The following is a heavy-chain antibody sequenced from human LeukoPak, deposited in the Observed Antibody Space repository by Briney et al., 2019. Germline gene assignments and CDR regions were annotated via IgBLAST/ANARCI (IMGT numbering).Heavy chain of an antibody. Sequence: PSETLSLTCAVYGGSFSGYYWSWIRQPPGKGLEWIGEINHSGSTNYNPSLKSRVTISVDTSKNQFSLKLSSVTAAGTAVYYCTRGSIAYYYMDVWGKGTTVTISS. V-gene: IGHV4-34*01. CDR2: INHSGST. D-gene: IGHD3-22*01. CDR1: GGSFSGYY. CDR3: TRGSIAYYYMDV. J-gene: IGHJ6*03.